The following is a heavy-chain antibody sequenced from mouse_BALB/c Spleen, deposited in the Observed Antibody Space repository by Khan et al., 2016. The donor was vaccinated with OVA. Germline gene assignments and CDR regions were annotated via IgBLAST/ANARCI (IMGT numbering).Heavy chain of an antibody. Sequence: EVELVESGGDLMKPGGSLKLFCAASGFTFSSYSMSWVRQTPDKRLEWVAYISSCGDYTYYSDNVKGRFTISRDHAKNTLYPQMSDLKSEDTAMYYGADYLTGSFAYWGQGTLVTVSA. J-gene: IGHJ3*01. CDR2: ISSCGDYT. CDR3: ADYLTGSFAY. D-gene: IGHD4-1*01. CDR1: GFTFSSYS. V-gene: IGHV5-6*01.